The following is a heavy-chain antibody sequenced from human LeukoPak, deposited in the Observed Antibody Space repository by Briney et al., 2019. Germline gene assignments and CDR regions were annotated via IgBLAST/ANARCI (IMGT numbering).Heavy chain of an antibody. Sequence: GGSLRLSCAASGFTFTTYSMTWVRQAPGKGLEWVSSITATSTSMYYADSVKGRLTISRDNAKNSLYLQMNSLRAEDTAVYYCARDLLQLWSAFDYWGQGTLVTVSS. CDR1: GFTFTTYS. V-gene: IGHV3-21*01. J-gene: IGHJ4*02. CDR3: ARDLLQLWSAFDY. D-gene: IGHD5-18*01. CDR2: ITATSTSM.